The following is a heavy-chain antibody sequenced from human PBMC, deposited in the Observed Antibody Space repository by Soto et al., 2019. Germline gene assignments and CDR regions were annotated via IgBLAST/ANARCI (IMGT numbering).Heavy chain of an antibody. CDR2: INHSGST. Sequence: SETLSLTCAVYGGSFSGYYWSWIRQPPGKGLEWIGEINHSGSTNYNPSLKSRVTISVDTSKNQFSLKLSSVTAADTAVYYCATVSSWYSTRYYYYYGMDVWGQGTTVTVSS. CDR3: ATVSSWYSTRYYYYYGMDV. CDR1: GGSFSGYY. J-gene: IGHJ6*02. V-gene: IGHV4-34*01. D-gene: IGHD6-13*01.